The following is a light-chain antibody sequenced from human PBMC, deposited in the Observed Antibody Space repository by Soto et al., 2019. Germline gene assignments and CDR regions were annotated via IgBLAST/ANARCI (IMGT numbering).Light chain of an antibody. CDR3: QQYNDWPPLT. V-gene: IGKV3-15*01. Sequence: EKVLTQSPVTLSVSLGERATLSCRASQSITTNLAWYQQKPGQDPKLLIFGASNRATGIPARCSGSGSGTAFSPSISSRQSEDYAIYYCQQYNDWPPLTFGGGTKVEI. CDR2: GAS. CDR1: QSITTN. J-gene: IGKJ4*01.